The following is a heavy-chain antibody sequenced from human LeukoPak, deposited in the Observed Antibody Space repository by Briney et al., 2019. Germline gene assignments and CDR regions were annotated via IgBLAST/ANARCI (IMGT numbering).Heavy chain of an antibody. CDR3: ARDIPRYCSSTSCSVEGGGHNWFDP. Sequence: TPSETLSLTCTVSGGSISSYYWSWIRQPPGKGLEWIGYIYYSGSTNYNPSLKSRVTISVDTSKNQFSLKLSSVTAADTAVYYCARDIPRYCSSTSCSVEGGGHNWFDPWGQGTLVTVSS. V-gene: IGHV4-59*01. CDR1: GGSISSYY. J-gene: IGHJ5*02. CDR2: IYYSGST. D-gene: IGHD2-2*01.